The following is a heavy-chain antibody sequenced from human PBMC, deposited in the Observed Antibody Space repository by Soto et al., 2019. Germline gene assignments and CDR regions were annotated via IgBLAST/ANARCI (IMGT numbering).Heavy chain of an antibody. J-gene: IGHJ4*02. CDR3: ARTSGYYSLDY. CDR1: GNAFTSYA. D-gene: IGHD3-22*01. CDR2: INAGNGNT. Sequence: ASVKVSCKASGNAFTSYAMHWVRQAPGQRLEWMGWINAGNGNTKYSQKFRGRVTITRDTSASTAYMELNSLRSEDTAVYYCARTSGYYSLDYWGQGALVTVSS. V-gene: IGHV1-3*01.